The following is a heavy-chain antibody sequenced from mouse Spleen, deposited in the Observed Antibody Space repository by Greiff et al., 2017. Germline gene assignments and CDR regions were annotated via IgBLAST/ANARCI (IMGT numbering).Heavy chain of an antibody. CDR2: ISSGSSTI. V-gene: IGHV5-17*01. D-gene: IGHD2-1*01. Sequence: EVQLQESGGGLVKPGGSLKLSCAASGFTFSDYGMHWVRQAPEKGLEWVAYISSGSSTIYYADTVKGRFTISRDNAKNTLFLQMTSLRSEDTAMYYCARKDYYGNYVGDYWGQGTTLTVSS. CDR3: ARKDYYGNYVGDY. J-gene: IGHJ2*01. CDR1: GFTFSDYG.